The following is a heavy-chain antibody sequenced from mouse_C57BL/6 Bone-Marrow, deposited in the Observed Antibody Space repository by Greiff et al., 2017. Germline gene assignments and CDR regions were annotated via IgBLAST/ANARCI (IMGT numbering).Heavy chain of an antibody. CDR3: ARDRGGPYDFDY. D-gene: IGHD1-1*02. J-gene: IGHJ2*01. Sequence: EVQLQESGPGLVKPSQSLSLTCSVTGYSITSGYYWNWIRQFPGNKLEWMGYISYDGSNNYNPSLKNRISITRDTSKNQFFLKLNSVTTEDTATYYCARDRGGPYDFDYGGQGTTLTVSS. CDR1: GYSITSGYY. CDR2: ISYDGSN. V-gene: IGHV3-6*01.